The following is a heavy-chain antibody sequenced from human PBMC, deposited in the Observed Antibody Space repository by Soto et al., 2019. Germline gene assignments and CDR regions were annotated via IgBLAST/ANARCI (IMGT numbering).Heavy chain of an antibody. J-gene: IGHJ4*02. CDR1: GYSFTSYW. CDR3: AISAYYYDSSGYYPAGFDY. V-gene: IGHV5-51*01. CDR2: IYPGDSDT. D-gene: IGHD3-22*01. Sequence: PGESLKISCKGSGYSFTSYWIGWVRQMPGKGLEWMGIIYPGDSDTRYSPSFQGQVTISADKSIRTAYLQWSSLKASDTAMYYCAISAYYYDSSGYYPAGFDYWGQGTLVTVSS.